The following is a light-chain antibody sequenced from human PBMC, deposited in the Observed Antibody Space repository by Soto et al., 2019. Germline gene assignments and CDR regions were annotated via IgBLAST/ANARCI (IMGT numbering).Light chain of an antibody. CDR2: GAS. J-gene: IGKJ4*01. CDR3: QQYGSAPLT. Sequence: EIVLTQSPDTLSLSSGERSTLSCRASQRISNYYLAWYHQKPGQAPTLLIYGASSRATGVPDRFSGSGSGTDFTLTISRLEPEDLAVYYCQQYGSAPLTFGGGTKVEIK. V-gene: IGKV3-20*01. CDR1: QRISNYY.